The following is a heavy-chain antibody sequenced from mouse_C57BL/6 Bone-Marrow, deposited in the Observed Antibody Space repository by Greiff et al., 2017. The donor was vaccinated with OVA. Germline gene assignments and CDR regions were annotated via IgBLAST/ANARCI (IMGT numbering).Heavy chain of an antibody. Sequence: VQLQQPGAELVMPGASVKLSCKASGYTFTSYWMHWVKQRPGQGLEWIGEIDPSDSYTNYNQKFKGKSTLTVDNSSSTAYMQLSSLTSEDSAVDYYARGSNDIDYYAMDYWGQGTSVTVSS. CDR2: IDPSDSYT. J-gene: IGHJ4*01. CDR1: GYTFTSYW. D-gene: IGHD2-12*01. CDR3: ARGSNDIDYYAMDY. V-gene: IGHV1-69*01.